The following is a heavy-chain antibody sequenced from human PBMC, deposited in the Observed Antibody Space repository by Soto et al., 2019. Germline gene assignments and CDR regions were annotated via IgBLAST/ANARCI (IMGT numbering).Heavy chain of an antibody. CDR2: INHSGST. J-gene: IGHJ5*02. Sequence: SETLSLTCAVYGGPFSGYYWSWIRQPPGKGLEWIGEINHSGSTNYNPSLKSRVTVSVDTSKNQFSLKLSSVTAADTAVYYCARGFIAAAGSITRWFDPWGQGTLVTVPS. CDR3: ARGFIAAAGSITRWFDP. CDR1: GGPFSGYY. D-gene: IGHD6-13*01. V-gene: IGHV4-34*01.